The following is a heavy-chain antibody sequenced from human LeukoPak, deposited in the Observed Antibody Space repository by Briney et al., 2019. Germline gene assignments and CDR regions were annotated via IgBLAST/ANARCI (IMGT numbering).Heavy chain of an antibody. CDR3: ARGDWARGVIPSRIIGRKNHDY. J-gene: IGHJ4*02. CDR1: GFTFSSYS. D-gene: IGHD3-10*01. V-gene: IGHV3-21*01. Sequence: SGGSLRLSCAASGFTFSSYSMNWVRQAPGKGLEWVSSISSSSSYIYYADSVKGRFTISRDNAKNSLYLQMNSLRAEDTAVYYCARGDWARGVIPSRIIGRKNHDYWGQGTLVTVSS. CDR2: ISSSSSYI.